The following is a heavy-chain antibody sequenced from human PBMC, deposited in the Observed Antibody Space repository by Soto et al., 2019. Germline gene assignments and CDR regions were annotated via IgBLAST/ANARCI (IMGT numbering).Heavy chain of an antibody. J-gene: IGHJ3*02. V-gene: IGHV1-69*12. CDR3: ASRNSYYYDSSGYPVDAFDI. D-gene: IGHD3-22*01. Sequence: QVQLVQSGAEVKKPGSSVKVSCKASGGTFSSYAISWVRQAPGQGLEWMGGIIPIFGTANYAQKFQGRVTSTADESTSTAYMELSSLRSEDTAVYYCASRNSYYYDSSGYPVDAFDIWGQGTMVTVSS. CDR1: GGTFSSYA. CDR2: IIPIFGTA.